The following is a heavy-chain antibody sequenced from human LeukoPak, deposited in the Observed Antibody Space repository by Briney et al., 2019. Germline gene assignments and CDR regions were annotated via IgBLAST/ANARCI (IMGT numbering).Heavy chain of an antibody. D-gene: IGHD3-22*01. J-gene: IGHJ5*02. CDR1: GYTFTSYG. Sequence: ASVKVSCKASGYTFTSYGISWVRQAPGQGLEWMGWISAYNGNTNYAQKLQGRVTMTTDTSTSTACMELRSLRSDDTAVYYCARDPADSSGYYYLNWFDPWGQGTLVTVSS. CDR3: ARDPADSSGYYYLNWFDP. V-gene: IGHV1-18*01. CDR2: ISAYNGNT.